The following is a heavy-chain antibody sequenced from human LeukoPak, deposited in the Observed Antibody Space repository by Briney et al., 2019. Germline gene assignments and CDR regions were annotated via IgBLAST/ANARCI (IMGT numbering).Heavy chain of an antibody. CDR3: ARVSDSSGWYLYFDY. D-gene: IGHD6-19*01. Sequence: SETLSLTCTVSGGSISSYYWSWIRQPPGKGLEWIGYIYYSGSTNYNPSLKSRVTISVDTSKNQFSLKLSSVTAADTAVYYCARVSDSSGWYLYFDYWGQGTLVTVSS. CDR2: IYYSGST. J-gene: IGHJ4*02. CDR1: GGSISSYY. V-gene: IGHV4-59*01.